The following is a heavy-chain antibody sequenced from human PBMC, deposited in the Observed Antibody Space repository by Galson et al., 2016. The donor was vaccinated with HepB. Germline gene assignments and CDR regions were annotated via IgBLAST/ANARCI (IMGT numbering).Heavy chain of an antibody. CDR3: TTPPKNYGMDV. V-gene: IGHV3-15*01. CDR2: IKRKTDGGTT. J-gene: IGHJ6*02. CDR1: GFSFSNAW. Sequence: SLRLSCAASGFSFSNAWMTWVRQAPGKGLEWVGRIKRKTDGGTTEYAAPVKGRFTISRDDSKSTVYLQMNSLKTEDTAVYYCTTPPKNYGMDVWGQGTTVTVSS.